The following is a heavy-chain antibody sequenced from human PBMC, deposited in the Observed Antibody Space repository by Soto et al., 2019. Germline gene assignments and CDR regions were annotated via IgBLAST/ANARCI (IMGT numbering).Heavy chain of an antibody. CDR3: ARSVVTLDYYFDS. J-gene: IGHJ4*02. D-gene: IGHD2-21*02. CDR1: GYISTSYW. CDR2: IYPGDSDT. Sequence: GESLKISCKGSGYISTSYWIGWVRQMPGKVLEWMGIIYPGDSDTRYSPTFQGQVTISVDKSINTAYLQWSSLKASDTAMYYCARSVVTLDYYFDSWGQGTLVTVSS. V-gene: IGHV5-51*01.